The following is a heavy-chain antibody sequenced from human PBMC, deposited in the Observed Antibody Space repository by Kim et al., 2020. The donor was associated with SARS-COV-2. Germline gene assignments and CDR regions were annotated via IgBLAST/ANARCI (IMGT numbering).Heavy chain of an antibody. Sequence: KYSQKFQGRVTITRDTSASTAYMELSSLRSEDTAVYYCARGYGSGSYRSWGQGTLVTVSS. CDR3: ARGYGSGSYRS. D-gene: IGHD3-10*01. J-gene: IGHJ4*02. V-gene: IGHV1-3*01.